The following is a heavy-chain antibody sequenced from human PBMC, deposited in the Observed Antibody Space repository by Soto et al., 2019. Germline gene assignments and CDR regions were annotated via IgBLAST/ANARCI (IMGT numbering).Heavy chain of an antibody. J-gene: IGHJ6*02. CDR2: VIPIFGTA. CDR3: ATPPEGVTADYYPGMDV. V-gene: IGHV1-69*12. CDR1: GGTFSSYA. D-gene: IGHD2-21*02. Sequence: QVQLVQSGAEVKKPGSSVKVSCKASGGTFSSYAISWVRQAPGQGLEWMGGVIPIFGTANYAQKFQGRVTLTADESTRTAYMELRSLRAEDTAVYYGATPPEGVTADYYPGMDVWGQGTTVTVSS.